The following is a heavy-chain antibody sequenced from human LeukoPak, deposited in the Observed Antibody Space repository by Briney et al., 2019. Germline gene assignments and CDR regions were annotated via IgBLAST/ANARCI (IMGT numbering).Heavy chain of an antibody. CDR2: MYTSGST. V-gene: IGHV4-4*07. CDR3: ARALGCSSTSCYSGYYYYYMDV. J-gene: IGHJ6*03. D-gene: IGHD2-2*01. Sequence: PSETLSLTCTVSGGSISSYYWSWIRQPAGKGLEWIGRMYTSGSTNYNPSLKSRVTMSVDTSKNQFSLKLSSVTAADTAVYYCARALGCSSTSCYSGYYYYYMDVWGKGTTVTVSS. CDR1: GGSISSYY.